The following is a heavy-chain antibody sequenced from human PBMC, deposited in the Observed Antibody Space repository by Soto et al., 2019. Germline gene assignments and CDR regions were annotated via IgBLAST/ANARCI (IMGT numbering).Heavy chain of an antibody. Sequence: SETLSLTCAVSGGSISSSNWWSWVRQPPGKGLEWIGEIYHSGSTNYNPSLKSRVTISVDKSKNQFSLKLSSVTAADTAVYYCARDLGARGGGASLGYGSGIYYNPPYYYYGMDVWGQGTTVTVSS. D-gene: IGHD3-10*01. CDR1: GGSISSSNW. V-gene: IGHV4-4*02. J-gene: IGHJ6*02. CDR3: ARDLGARGGGASLGYGSGIYYNPPYYYYGMDV. CDR2: IYHSGST.